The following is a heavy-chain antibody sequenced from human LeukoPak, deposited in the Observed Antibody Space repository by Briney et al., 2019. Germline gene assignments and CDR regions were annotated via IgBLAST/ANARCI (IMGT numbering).Heavy chain of an antibody. Sequence: GGSLRLSCTASGFIFRMYAMSWVRQAPGKGLESVASIIYDGRHTYYAASVKGRFTISRDNSQNTLYLQMNSLRAEDTSLYYCAKDGLSYDGSTHVYYFQSLGQGTLVTVSS. CDR3: AKDGLSYDGSTHVYYFQS. V-gene: IGHV3-23*01. CDR1: GFIFRMYA. CDR2: IIYDGRHT. D-gene: IGHD3-22*01. J-gene: IGHJ4*02.